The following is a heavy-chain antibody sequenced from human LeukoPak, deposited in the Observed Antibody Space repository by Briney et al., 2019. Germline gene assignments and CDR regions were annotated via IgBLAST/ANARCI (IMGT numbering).Heavy chain of an antibody. J-gene: IGHJ5*02. CDR1: GGPISSYY. Sequence: PSETLSLTCSVSGGPISSYYWSWIRQPPGKGLEWIAYVNYSGSTNYNPSLESRVTISVDTSKNLFSLKFTSVTAADTAVYYCARHRPGERRFDPWGQGTLVTVSS. V-gene: IGHV4-59*08. CDR3: ARHRPGERRFDP. D-gene: IGHD3-16*01. CDR2: VNYSGST.